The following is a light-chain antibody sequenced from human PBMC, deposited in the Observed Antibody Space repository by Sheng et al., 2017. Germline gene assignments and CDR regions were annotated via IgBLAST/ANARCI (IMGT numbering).Light chain of an antibody. CDR3: QQYNTYPRA. CDR1: QSISSW. J-gene: IGKJ1*01. Sequence: DIQMTQSPSTLSASVGDRVTITCRASQSISSWLAWYQRKPGKAPNLLIYKASNLESGVPSRFSGSGSGTEFTLTISSLQPDDFATYYCQQYNTYPRAFGQGTTVEIK. V-gene: IGKV1-5*03. CDR2: KAS.